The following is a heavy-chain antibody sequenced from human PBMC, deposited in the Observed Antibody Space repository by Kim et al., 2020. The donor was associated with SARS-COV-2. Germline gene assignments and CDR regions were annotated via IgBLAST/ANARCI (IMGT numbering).Heavy chain of an antibody. CDR3: AKGPPGWYGSESYGMDV. D-gene: IGHD3-10*01. CDR1: GFTFSSYG. CDR2: ISYDGSNK. V-gene: IGHV3-30*18. J-gene: IGHJ6*01. Sequence: GSLRLSCAASGFTFSSYGMHWVRQAPGKGLEWVAVISYDGSNKYYADSVKGRFTISRDNSKNTLYLQMNSLRAEDTAVYYCAKGPPGWYGSESYGMDVW.